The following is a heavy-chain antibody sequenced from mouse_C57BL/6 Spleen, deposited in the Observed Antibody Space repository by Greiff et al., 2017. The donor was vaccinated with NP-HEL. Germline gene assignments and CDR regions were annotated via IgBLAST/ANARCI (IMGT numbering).Heavy chain of an antibody. CDR1: GYTFTSYW. CDR3: ARTTFTTVVPHWYFDV. J-gene: IGHJ1*03. Sequence: QVQLQQPGAELVRPGSSVKLSCKASGYTFTSYWMHWVKQRPIQGLEWIGNIDPSDSETHYNQKFKDKATLTVDKSSSTAYMQLSSLTSGDSAVYYCARTTFTTVVPHWYFDVWGTGTTVTVSS. D-gene: IGHD1-1*01. CDR2: IDPSDSET. V-gene: IGHV1-52*01.